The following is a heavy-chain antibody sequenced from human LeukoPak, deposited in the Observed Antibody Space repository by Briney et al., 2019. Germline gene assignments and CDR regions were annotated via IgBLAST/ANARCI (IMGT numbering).Heavy chain of an antibody. V-gene: IGHV3-30*04. CDR2: ISYDGSNK. D-gene: IGHD1-26*01. CDR3: ARERGRGRDSPWFDY. J-gene: IGHJ4*02. Sequence: GGSLRLSCAASGFTFSSYAMHWVRQAPGKGLEWVAVISYDGSNKYYADSVKGRFTISRDNSKNTLYLQMNSLRAEDTAVYYCARERGRGRDSPWFDYWGQGTLVTVSS. CDR1: GFTFSSYA.